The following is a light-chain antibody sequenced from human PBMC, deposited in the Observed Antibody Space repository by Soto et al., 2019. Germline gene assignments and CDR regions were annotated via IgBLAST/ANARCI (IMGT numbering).Light chain of an antibody. V-gene: IGLV2-14*01. CDR1: SSDVCGYNY. J-gene: IGLJ1*01. CDR2: DVS. Sequence: QSVLTQPASVSGSPGQSITISCTGTSSDVCGYNYVSWYQQHPGKAPKLMIYDVSNRPSGVSNRFSGSKSGNTASLTISGLQAEDEADYYCSSYTSSSTLLYVFGTGIKVTVL. CDR3: SSYTSSSTLLYV.